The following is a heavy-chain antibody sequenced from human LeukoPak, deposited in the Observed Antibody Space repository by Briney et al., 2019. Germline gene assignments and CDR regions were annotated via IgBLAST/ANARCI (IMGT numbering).Heavy chain of an antibody. CDR3: TRDQGRDYSPVGSATHAF. V-gene: IGHV3-23*01. J-gene: IGHJ4*02. Sequence: AGGSLRLSCAASGFTFSSYAMSWVRQAPGKGLEWVSSITTAGTTQYADSVKGRFTLSRDNSRNTLLLQMTNLRAEDTAMYFCTRDQGRDYSPVGSATHAFWGQGTLVAVSS. CDR2: ITTAGTT. CDR1: GFTFSSYA. D-gene: IGHD4-17*01.